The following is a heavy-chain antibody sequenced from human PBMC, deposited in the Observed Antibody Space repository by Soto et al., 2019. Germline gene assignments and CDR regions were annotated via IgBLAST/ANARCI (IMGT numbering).Heavy chain of an antibody. CDR3: AKDAAMITMVRGVRTYMDV. CDR1: GFTFDDYA. Sequence: EVQLVESGGGLVQPGRSLRLSCAATGFTFDDYAMHWVRQAPGKGLEWVSGISWNSGSIGYADSVKGRFTISRDNAKNSLYLQMNSLRAEDTALYYCAKDAAMITMVRGVRTYMDVWGKGTTVTVSS. V-gene: IGHV3-9*01. CDR2: ISWNSGSI. J-gene: IGHJ6*03. D-gene: IGHD3-10*01.